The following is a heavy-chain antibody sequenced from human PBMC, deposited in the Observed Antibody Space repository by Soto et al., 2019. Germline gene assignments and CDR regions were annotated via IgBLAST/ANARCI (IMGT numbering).Heavy chain of an antibody. CDR1: GFTFSSYG. CDR3: AREGSSSRRGYYGMDV. J-gene: IGHJ6*02. V-gene: IGHV3-33*01. Sequence: QVQLVESGGGVVQPGRSLRLSCAASGFTFSSYGMHWVRQAPGKGLEWVAVIWYDGSNKYYADSVKGRFTISRDNSTNTLYLQMSRLRAEDTAVYYCAREGSSSRRGYYGMDVWGQGTTVTVSS. D-gene: IGHD6-6*01. CDR2: IWYDGSNK.